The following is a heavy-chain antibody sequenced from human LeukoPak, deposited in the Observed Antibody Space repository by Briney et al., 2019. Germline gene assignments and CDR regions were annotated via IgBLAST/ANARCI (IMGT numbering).Heavy chain of an antibody. V-gene: IGHV3-23*01. CDR1: GFTFSSYS. J-gene: IGHJ3*02. Sequence: GGSLRLSCAASGFTFSSYSMNWVRQAPGKGLEWVSAISGSGGSTYYADSVKGRFTISRDNSKNTLYLQMNSLRAEDTAVYYCAKGQYYYDSSGYYYDAFDIWGQGTMVTVSS. D-gene: IGHD3-22*01. CDR3: AKGQYYYDSSGYYYDAFDI. CDR2: ISGSGGST.